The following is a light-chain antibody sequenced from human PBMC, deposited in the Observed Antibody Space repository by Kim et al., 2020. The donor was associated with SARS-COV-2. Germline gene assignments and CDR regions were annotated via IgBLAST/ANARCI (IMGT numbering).Light chain of an antibody. V-gene: IGLV2-8*01. J-gene: IGLJ1*01. CDR1: SSDVGAYKY. Sequence: QSALTQPPSASGSPGQSVTISCTGTSSDVGAYKYVSWYQQHPGKAPKLIIYEASKRPSGVPDRFSGSKSGNTASLTVSGLQAEDEADYYCSSYAGSDNFVFGTGTKVTVL. CDR3: SSYAGSDNFV. CDR2: EAS.